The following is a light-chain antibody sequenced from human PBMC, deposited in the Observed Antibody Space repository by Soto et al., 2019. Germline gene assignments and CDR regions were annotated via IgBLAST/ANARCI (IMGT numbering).Light chain of an antibody. Sequence: IPVSHSPSSLSASVRDRVTINYLRRQSISSYLNWYQQKPGKAPKVLIYDASRLETGIPSRFSGSGSGTHFSLAISSLQPEDIATYYCQQYGSPPITFGQGTRLEIK. CDR1: QSISSY. CDR3: QQYGSPPIT. V-gene: IGKV1-33*01. J-gene: IGKJ5*01. CDR2: DAS.